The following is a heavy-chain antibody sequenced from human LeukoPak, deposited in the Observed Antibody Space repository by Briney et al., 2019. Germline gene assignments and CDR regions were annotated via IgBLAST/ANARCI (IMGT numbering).Heavy chain of an antibody. CDR1: GITFSSYG. CDR2: ISHTGGSP. J-gene: IGHJ5*02. D-gene: IGHD6-13*01. V-gene: IGHV3-23*01. CDR3: ARDSSGWYHWFDP. Sequence: GGSLRLSCAASGITFSSYGMSWVRQVPGKGLEWVSSISHTGGSPYYADSVKGRFTISRDNSKNTLYLQMNSLRAEDTAVYYCARDSSGWYHWFDPWGQGTLVTVSS.